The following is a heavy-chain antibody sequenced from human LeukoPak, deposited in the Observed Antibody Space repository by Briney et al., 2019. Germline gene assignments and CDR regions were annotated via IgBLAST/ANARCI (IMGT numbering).Heavy chain of an antibody. Sequence: ASVKVSCTASGYTFTGYYMHWVQQAPGQGLEWMGRINPNSGGTNYAQKFQGRVTMTRDTSISTAYMELSRLRSDDTAVYYCARELELHLDYWGQGTLVTVSS. D-gene: IGHD1-7*01. V-gene: IGHV1-2*06. CDR2: INPNSGGT. CDR3: ARELELHLDY. J-gene: IGHJ4*02. CDR1: GYTFTGYY.